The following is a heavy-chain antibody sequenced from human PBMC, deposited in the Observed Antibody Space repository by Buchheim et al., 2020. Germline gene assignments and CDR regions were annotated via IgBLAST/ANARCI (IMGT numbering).Heavy chain of an antibody. Sequence: QVQLQESGPGLVKPSQTLSLTCTVSGGSISSGGYYWSWIRQHPGKGLEWIGYIYYSGSTYYNPSLKSRVTISVDTVKKQLSLKLSSVTAADTAVYYCARAVVVVAARVYYYYGMDVWGQGTT. V-gene: IGHV4-31*03. CDR1: GGSISSGGYY. CDR3: ARAVVVVAARVYYYYGMDV. D-gene: IGHD2-15*01. J-gene: IGHJ6*02. CDR2: IYYSGST.